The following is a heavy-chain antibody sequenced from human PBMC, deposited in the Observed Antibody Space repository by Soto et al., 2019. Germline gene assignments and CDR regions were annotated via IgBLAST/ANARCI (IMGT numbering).Heavy chain of an antibody. V-gene: IGHV1-69*12. CDR3: ARESRYCSGGSCYFLPGIDY. Sequence: QVQLVQSGAEVKKPGSSVKVSCKASGGTFSSYAISWVRQAPGQGLEWMGGIIPIFGPANYAQKFQGRVTITADESTSTGYMELSSLRSEDTGVYYCARESRYCSGGSCYFLPGIDYWGQGTLVTVSS. CDR2: IIPIFGPA. J-gene: IGHJ4*02. CDR1: GGTFSSYA. D-gene: IGHD2-15*01.